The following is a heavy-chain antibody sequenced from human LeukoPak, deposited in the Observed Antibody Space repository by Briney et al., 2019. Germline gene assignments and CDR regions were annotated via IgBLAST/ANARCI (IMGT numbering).Heavy chain of an antibody. Sequence: PSETLSLTCAAYGGSFSGYYWSWIRQPPGKGLEWVGEINHSGSTNYNPSLKSRVTMSVDTSKNQFSLKLSSVTAADTAVYFCARGSVGAVGSRWFDPWGQGTLVTVSS. CDR3: ARGSVGAVGSRWFDP. D-gene: IGHD6-13*01. V-gene: IGHV4-34*01. CDR1: GGSFSGYY. CDR2: INHSGST. J-gene: IGHJ5*02.